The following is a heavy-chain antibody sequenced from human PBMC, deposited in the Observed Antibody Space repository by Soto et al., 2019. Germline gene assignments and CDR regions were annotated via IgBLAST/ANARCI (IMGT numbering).Heavy chain of an antibody. CDR2: INPNSGGT. D-gene: IGHD5-12*01. V-gene: IGHV1-2*02. Sequence: QVQLVQSGAEVKKPGASVKVSCKASGYTFTAYYMHWVRQAPGQGLEWMGWINPNSGGTYHAQNFQGRVTMTRDTSPTTAYMELASLRSDYTAVYYCARGGGRGYNELDPWGHGTLVIVSS. CDR3: ARGGGRGYNELDP. J-gene: IGHJ5*02. CDR1: GYTFTAYY.